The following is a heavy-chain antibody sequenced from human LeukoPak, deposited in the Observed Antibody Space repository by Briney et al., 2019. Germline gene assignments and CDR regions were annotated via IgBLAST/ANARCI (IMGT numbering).Heavy chain of an antibody. D-gene: IGHD6-13*01. J-gene: IGHJ6*03. CDR2: INPNSGGT. CDR1: GYIFTGYY. Sequence: ATVKVSCKASGYIFTGYYMHWVRQAPGQGLEWMGWINPNSGGTNYAQKLQGRVTMTTDTSTSTAYMELRSLRSDDTAVYYCARARSSSWYDSLVYYYYYMDVWGKGTTVTVSS. V-gene: IGHV1-2*02. CDR3: ARARSSSWYDSLVYYYYYMDV.